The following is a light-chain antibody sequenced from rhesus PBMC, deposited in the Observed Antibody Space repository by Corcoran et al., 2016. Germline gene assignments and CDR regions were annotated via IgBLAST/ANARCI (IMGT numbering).Light chain of an antibody. Sequence: DIVMTQTPLSLPVTLGEPAPTSCRSSQSLLSSTGYNYFNWYLQKPGQSPQLLIYYVSNRASGVPEWFSGSGAGTDFTRKISRVEAEDVGVYYCMQTLQTPFTFGPGTKLDIK. CDR2: YVS. V-gene: IGKV2-60*01. J-gene: IGKJ3*01. CDR3: MQTLQTPFT. CDR1: QSLLSSTGYNY.